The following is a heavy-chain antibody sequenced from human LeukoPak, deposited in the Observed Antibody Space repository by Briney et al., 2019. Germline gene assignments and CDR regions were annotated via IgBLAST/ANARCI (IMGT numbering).Heavy chain of an antibody. CDR3: AKATPTGPKAPLNY. CDR1: GFIFSNYA. J-gene: IGHJ4*02. Sequence: GGSLRLSCAASGFIFSNYAMSWVRQVPGRGLEWVSTISSRGDSTYVADSVKGRFTISRDNSKNTLYLQMNSLRAEDTAVYYCAKATPTGPKAPLNYWGQGTLVTVSS. CDR2: ISSRGDST. V-gene: IGHV3-23*01.